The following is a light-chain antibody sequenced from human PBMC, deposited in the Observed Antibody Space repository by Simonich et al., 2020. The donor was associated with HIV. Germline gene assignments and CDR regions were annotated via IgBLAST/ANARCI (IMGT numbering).Light chain of an antibody. CDR2: LGS. CDR1: QSLLHSSGCNY. CDR3: MQPLQTVT. J-gene: IGKJ4*01. Sequence: DIVMTQSPLSLPVTPGEPASIPCRSTQSLLHSSGCNYLRWDLQKPGQSPQLLLYLGSNRASGVPDRFSGCGTGTDFTLNINRVEAEDVVIYYCMQPLQTVTFGGGTKVEIK. V-gene: IGKV2-28*01.